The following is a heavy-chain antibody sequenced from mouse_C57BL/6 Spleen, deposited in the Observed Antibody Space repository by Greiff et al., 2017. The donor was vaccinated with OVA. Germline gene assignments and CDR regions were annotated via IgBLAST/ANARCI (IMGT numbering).Heavy chain of an antibody. Sequence: QVQLQQPGAELVKPGASVKLSCKASGYTFTSYWMQWVKQRPGQGLEWIGEIDPSDSYTNYNQKFKGKATLTVDTSASTAYMQLSSLTSEDSAVYYCARNYGSSYEFDYWGQGTTLTVSS. CDR1: GYTFTSYW. V-gene: IGHV1-50*01. D-gene: IGHD1-1*01. J-gene: IGHJ2*01. CDR2: IDPSDSYT. CDR3: ARNYGSSYEFDY.